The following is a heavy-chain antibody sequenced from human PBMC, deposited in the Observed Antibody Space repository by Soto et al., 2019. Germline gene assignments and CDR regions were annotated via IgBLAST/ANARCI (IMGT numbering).Heavy chain of an antibody. CDR3: ARTRPDSSGGDAFDI. D-gene: IGHD3-22*01. CDR2: IYIGGST. CDR1: GFTVSSNY. Sequence: EVQLVESGGGLIQPGGSLRLSCAASGFTVSSNYMSWFRQAPGKGLEWVSVIYIGGSTYYADSVKGRFTISRDNSKNSLYLQMDRLSAEDTAVYYCARTRPDSSGGDAFDIWGQGTMVTVSS. J-gene: IGHJ3*02. V-gene: IGHV3-53*01.